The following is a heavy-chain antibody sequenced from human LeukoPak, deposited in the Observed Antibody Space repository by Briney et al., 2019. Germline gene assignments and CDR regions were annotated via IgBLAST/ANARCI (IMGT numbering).Heavy chain of an antibody. J-gene: IGHJ4*02. Sequence: ASVKVSCKPSGYTFTGYYMQWVRQAPGQGLEWMGWINPNSGGTNYAQKFQGRVTMTRDTSISTTYMELSRLRSDDTAVYYCAPRRSSGWLSSYYFDYWGQGTLVTVSS. CDR3: APRRSSGWLSSYYFDY. V-gene: IGHV1-2*02. CDR2: INPNSGGT. D-gene: IGHD6-19*01. CDR1: GYTFTGYY.